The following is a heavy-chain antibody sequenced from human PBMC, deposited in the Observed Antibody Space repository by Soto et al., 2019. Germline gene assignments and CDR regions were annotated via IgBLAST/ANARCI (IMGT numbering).Heavy chain of an antibody. CDR1: GFSFRSYN. V-gene: IGHV3-48*02. J-gene: IGHJ4*01. D-gene: IGHD5-12*01. Sequence: PGGSLRLSCAASGFSFRSYNMNWVRRAPGKGLDWVSYISSSSSTIYYADSVKGRFTISRDNAKNSLYLQMNSLRDDDTAMYYCARGGTIAVTTIGDYWGKGTLVTVSS. CDR3: ARGGTIAVTTIGDY. CDR2: ISSSSSTI.